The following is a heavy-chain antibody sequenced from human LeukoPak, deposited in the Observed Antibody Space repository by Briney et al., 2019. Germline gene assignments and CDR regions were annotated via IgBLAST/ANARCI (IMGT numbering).Heavy chain of an antibody. Sequence: SETLSLTCTVSAGSISSYYWSWIRQPPGKGLEWIGYIYYSGSTNYNPSLKSRVTISVDTSKNQFSLKLSSVTAADTAVYYCARGLYGSGSYPGYWGQGTLVTVSS. CDR2: IYYSGST. CDR1: AGSISSYY. CDR3: ARGLYGSGSYPGY. J-gene: IGHJ4*02. D-gene: IGHD3-10*01. V-gene: IGHV4-59*01.